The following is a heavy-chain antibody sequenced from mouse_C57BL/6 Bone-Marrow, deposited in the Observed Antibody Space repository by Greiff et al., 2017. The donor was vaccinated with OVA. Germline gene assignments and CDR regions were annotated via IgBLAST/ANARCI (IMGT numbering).Heavy chain of an antibody. V-gene: IGHV6-6*01. Sequence: DVKLQESGGGLVQPGGSMKLSCAASGFTFSDAWMDWVRQSPEKGLEWVAEIRNKANNHATYYAESVKGRFTISRDDSKSSVYLQMNSLRAEDTGIYYCTAGIYDGYYEAMDYWGQGTSVTVSS. J-gene: IGHJ4*01. CDR2: IRNKANNHAT. CDR1: GFTFSDAW. CDR3: TAGIYDGYYEAMDY. D-gene: IGHD2-3*01.